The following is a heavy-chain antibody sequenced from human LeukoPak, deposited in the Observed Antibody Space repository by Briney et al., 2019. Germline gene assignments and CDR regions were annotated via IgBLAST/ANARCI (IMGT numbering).Heavy chain of an antibody. CDR3: ARHDYDFWSGYYPRGGYFDY. Sequence: PSQTLSLTCTVSGGSISSGGYYWSWIRQHPGKGLEWIGYIYYSGSTYYNPSLKSRVTISVDTSKNQFSLKLSSVTAADTAVYYCARHDYDFWSGYYPRGGYFDYWGQGTLVTVSS. D-gene: IGHD3-3*01. J-gene: IGHJ4*02. CDR2: IYYSGST. V-gene: IGHV4-31*03. CDR1: GGSISSGGYY.